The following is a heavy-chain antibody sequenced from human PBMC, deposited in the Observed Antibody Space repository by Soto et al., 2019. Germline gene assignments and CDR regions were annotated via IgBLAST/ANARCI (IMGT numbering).Heavy chain of an antibody. CDR1: GYTFISYA. V-gene: IGHV1-3*01. Sequence: ASLGVSCKASGYTFISYAMNWVRQAPRQRLEWMGWINAGNGNTKYSQKFQGRVTITRDTSASTAYMELSSLRSEDTAVYYCARSIVVVTALDYWGQGTLVTVSS. CDR2: INAGNGNT. D-gene: IGHD2-21*02. J-gene: IGHJ4*02. CDR3: ARSIVVVTALDY.